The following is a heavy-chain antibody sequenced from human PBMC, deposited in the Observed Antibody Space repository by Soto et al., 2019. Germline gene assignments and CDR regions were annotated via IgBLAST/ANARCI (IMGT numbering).Heavy chain of an antibody. D-gene: IGHD3-9*01. V-gene: IGHV1-2*04. J-gene: IGHJ5*02. CDR3: ARATEYYDILTRYSNWSHP. CDR2: INPNSGGT. Sequence: GASVKVSCKASGYTFTGYYMHWVRQAPGQGLEWMGWINPNSGGTNYAQKFQGWVTMTRDTSISTAYMELSRLRSDDTAVYYCARATEYYDILTRYSNWSHPCGTAILLTLSS. CDR1: GYTFTGYY.